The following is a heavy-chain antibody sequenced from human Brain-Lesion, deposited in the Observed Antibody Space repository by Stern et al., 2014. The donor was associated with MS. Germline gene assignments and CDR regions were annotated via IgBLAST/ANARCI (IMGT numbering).Heavy chain of an antibody. D-gene: IGHD2-15*01. J-gene: IGHJ5*02. Sequence: QVQLQESGPGLVKPSETLSLTCTVAGGSVSSTSYAWAWIRQPPGKGLEWIGTIYYSGNTYYSPSLKSRLTISLHTSKNPFSLQLRSVTAADTAVYYCAGEEDIRYCSGGSCTGNWFDPWGQGTLVTVSS. CDR1: GGSVSSTSYA. V-gene: IGHV4-39*01. CDR2: IYYSGNT. CDR3: AGEEDIRYCSGGSCTGNWFDP.